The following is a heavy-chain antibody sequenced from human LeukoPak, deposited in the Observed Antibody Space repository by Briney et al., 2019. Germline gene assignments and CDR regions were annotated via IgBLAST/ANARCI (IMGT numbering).Heavy chain of an antibody. CDR1: GYTLSSQL. V-gene: IGHV3-48*03. Sequence: QPGGCLLHCCSASGYTLSSQLMNWGRQAPGKGLEWVSYISSSGSTIYYADSVKGRLVISRDNAKNSLYLQMNSLRAEDTAVYYCARGDSGGYYSDNWGQGTLVTVSS. J-gene: IGHJ4*02. D-gene: IGHD1-26*01. CDR3: ARGDSGGYYSDN. CDR2: ISSSGSTI.